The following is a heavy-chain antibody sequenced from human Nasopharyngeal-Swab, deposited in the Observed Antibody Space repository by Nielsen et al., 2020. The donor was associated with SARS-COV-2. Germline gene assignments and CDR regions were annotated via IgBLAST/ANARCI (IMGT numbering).Heavy chain of an antibody. CDR1: GGSFSGYY. Sequence: SETLSLTCAVYGGSFSGYYGSWIRQPPGKGLEWIGEINHSGRTNYNPSLKSRVTISVDTSKNQFSRKLSSVTAAATAVYYCARGVDWNYDYWGQGTLVTVSS. V-gene: IGHV4-34*01. D-gene: IGHD1-1*01. CDR2: INHSGRT. CDR3: ARGVDWNYDY. J-gene: IGHJ4*02.